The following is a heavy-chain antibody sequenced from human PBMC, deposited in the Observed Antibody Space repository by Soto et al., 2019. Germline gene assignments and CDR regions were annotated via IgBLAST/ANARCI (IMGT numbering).Heavy chain of an antibody. V-gene: IGHV3-23*01. CDR2: FGVDYVT. CDR3: AKAKGSFDHTGPAQ. Sequence: EVQLLESGGGLIQPGGSLRLSCATFGFSFSNYAMSWVRQAPGKGLEWVSGFGVDYVTYYADSVRGRFTISRDNSKNTRVLQMNSLRSEDAALYYCAKAKGSFDHTGPAQWGQGTRVTVSS. J-gene: IGHJ4*02. D-gene: IGHD2-8*02. CDR1: GFSFSNYA.